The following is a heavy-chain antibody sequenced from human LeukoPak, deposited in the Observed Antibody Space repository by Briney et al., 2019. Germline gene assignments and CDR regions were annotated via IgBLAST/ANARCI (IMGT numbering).Heavy chain of an antibody. CDR1: GFTFSSYA. D-gene: IGHD3-3*01. CDR2: IWYDGSNK. CDR3: ARTPGEAIFGVVTLAYGMDV. V-gene: IGHV3-33*08. Sequence: GGSLRLSCAASGFTFSSYAMSWVRQAPGKGLEWVAVIWYDGSNKYYADSVKGRFAISRDNSKNTLYLQMNSLRAEDTAVYYCARTPGEAIFGVVTLAYGMDVWGQGTTVTVSS. J-gene: IGHJ6*02.